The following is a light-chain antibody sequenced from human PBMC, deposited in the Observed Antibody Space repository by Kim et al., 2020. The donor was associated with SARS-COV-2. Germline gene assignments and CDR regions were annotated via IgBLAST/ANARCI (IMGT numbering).Light chain of an antibody. CDR1: SSKNGAGYD. V-gene: IGLV1-40*01. CDR2: GNS. J-gene: IGLJ3*02. Sequence: GQRVTISGTGSSSKNGAGYDVNWYQQLPGTAPKHLIYGNSNRPSGVPDRFSGSKAGTSASLAITGLQAEDEADYYCQSYDSSLSVVFGGGTQLTVL. CDR3: QSYDSSLSVV.